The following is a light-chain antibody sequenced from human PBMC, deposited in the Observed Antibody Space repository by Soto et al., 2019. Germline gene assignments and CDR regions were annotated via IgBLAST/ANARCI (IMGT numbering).Light chain of an antibody. Sequence: NFMLTQPHSVSESPGKTVTISCTGSSGSIATNYVQWYQQRPGSAPTTVIYEDTQRPSGVPERFSGSIDSSSNSASLTISGLKTEDEADHYCQSYDGSNPDVVFGGGTKLTVL. J-gene: IGLJ2*01. V-gene: IGLV6-57*02. CDR1: SGSIATNY. CDR3: QSYDGSNPDVV. CDR2: EDT.